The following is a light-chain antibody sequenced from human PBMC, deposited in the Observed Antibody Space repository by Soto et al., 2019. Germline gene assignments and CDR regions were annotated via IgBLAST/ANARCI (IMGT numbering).Light chain of an antibody. CDR3: CSXTSSTSYV. J-gene: IGLJ1*01. CDR2: DVT. Sequence: QSVLTQPASMSGSPGQSITISCTGTSSDVGGYNFVTWYQQYPGKAPKLVIHDVTRRPSGVSNRFSGSKSGTTASLTISGLQAEDEADYYCCSXTSSTSYVFGTGTKVTVL. V-gene: IGLV2-14*01. CDR1: SSDVGGYNF.